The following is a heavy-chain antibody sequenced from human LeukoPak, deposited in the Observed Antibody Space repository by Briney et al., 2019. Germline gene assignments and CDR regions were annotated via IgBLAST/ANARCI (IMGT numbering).Heavy chain of an antibody. Sequence: GGSLRLSCAASGFTFSSYSMNWVRQAPGKGLEWVSSISSSSSYIYYADSVKGRFTISRDNAKNSLYLQMNSLRAEDTAVYYCARDDHFDYDFWSGYFSSGFEEKYYFDYWGQGTLVTASS. D-gene: IGHD3-3*01. CDR1: GFTFSSYS. J-gene: IGHJ4*02. CDR3: ARDDHFDYDFWSGYFSSGFEEKYYFDY. CDR2: ISSSSSYI. V-gene: IGHV3-21*01.